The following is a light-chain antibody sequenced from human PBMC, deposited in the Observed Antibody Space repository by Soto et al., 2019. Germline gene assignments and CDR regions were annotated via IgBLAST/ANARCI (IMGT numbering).Light chain of an antibody. CDR2: DVN. CDR1: SSDVGGQYY. CDR3: SSYAGSYTSYV. Sequence: QSALTQPRSVSGSPGQSVTISCTGTSSDVGGQYYVSWYQHHPGKGPKLIIYDVNKRPSGVPDRFSGSKSGNTATLTISGLQAEDESDYYCSSYAGSYTSYVFGTGTKATV. J-gene: IGLJ1*01. V-gene: IGLV2-11*01.